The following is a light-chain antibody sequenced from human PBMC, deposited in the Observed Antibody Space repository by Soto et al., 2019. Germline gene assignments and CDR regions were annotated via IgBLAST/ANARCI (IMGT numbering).Light chain of an antibody. V-gene: IGKV3-20*01. CDR2: GAS. J-gene: IGKJ5*01. CDR3: QQYGTSPIN. Sequence: EVVLTQSPGTLSVSPGERATLSCRASQSVSSNLAWYQQKPGQAPRLLIFGASSRSSGIPYRFSGSGSGTDFTLTVSRLEPEDFAVYYCQQYGTSPINFGQGTRLEIK. CDR1: QSVSSN.